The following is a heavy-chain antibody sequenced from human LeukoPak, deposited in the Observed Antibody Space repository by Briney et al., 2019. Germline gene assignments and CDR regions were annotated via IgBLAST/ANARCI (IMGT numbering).Heavy chain of an antibody. CDR2: IFYSGST. CDR3: ARSYYDILTGYHGGYYFDY. Sequence: PSETLSLTCTVSGDSISSYYWSWIRQPPGKGLEWIGYIFYSGSTNYNPSLKSRVTISVDTSKNQFSLKLSSVTAADTAVYYCARSYYDILTGYHGGYYFDYWGQGTLVTVSS. CDR1: GDSISSYY. J-gene: IGHJ4*02. D-gene: IGHD3-9*01. V-gene: IGHV4-59*01.